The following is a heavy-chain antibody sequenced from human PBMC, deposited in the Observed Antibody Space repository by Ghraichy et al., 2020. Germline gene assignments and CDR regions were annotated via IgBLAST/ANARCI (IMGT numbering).Heavy chain of an antibody. CDR2: ISSSSSYI. D-gene: IGHD1-26*01. J-gene: IGHJ4*02. Sequence: LSLTCAASGFTFSSYSMNWVRQAPGNGLEWVSSISSSSSYIYYADSVKGRFTISRDNAKNSLYLQMNSLRAEDTAVYYCAGTRWELGYWGQGTLVTVSS. CDR1: GFTFSSYS. CDR3: AGTRWELGY. V-gene: IGHV3-21*01.